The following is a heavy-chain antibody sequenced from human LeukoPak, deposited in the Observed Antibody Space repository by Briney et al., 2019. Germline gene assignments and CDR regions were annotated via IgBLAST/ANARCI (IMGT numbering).Heavy chain of an antibody. CDR2: INPNSGGT. D-gene: IGHD1-26*01. CDR1: GYTFTGYY. J-gene: IGHJ4*02. CDR3: ARDSGYYSHDH. V-gene: IGHV1-2*02. Sequence: GASVKVSCKASGYTFTGYYIHWVRQAPGQGLEWMGWINPNSGGTNYAQMFQGRVTKTRDTSINTAYMELSRLRSDDTAVYYCARDSGYYSHDHWGQGTLVTVSS.